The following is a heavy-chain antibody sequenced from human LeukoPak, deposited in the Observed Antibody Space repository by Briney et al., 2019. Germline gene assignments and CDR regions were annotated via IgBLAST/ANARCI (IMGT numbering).Heavy chain of an antibody. CDR2: IDSGGST. Sequence: HPGGSLRLSCAASGFTVSSNYMSWVRQAPGKGLEWVSVIDSGGSTYYADSVKGRFTISRDNSRNTLYLQMNSLRAEDTAVYYCARSTVVTGRYYYYYMDVWGKGTTVSVPS. J-gene: IGHJ6*03. V-gene: IGHV3-53*01. D-gene: IGHD4-23*01. CDR3: ARSTVVTGRYYYYYMDV. CDR1: GFTVSSNY.